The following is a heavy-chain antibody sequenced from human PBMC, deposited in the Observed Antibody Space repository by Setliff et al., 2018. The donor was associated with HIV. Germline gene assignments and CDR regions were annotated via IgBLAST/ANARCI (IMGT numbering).Heavy chain of an antibody. CDR2: IYHSGST. D-gene: IGHD3-22*01. CDR3: ARVSAGKDYYDSSGYYYRFDY. Sequence: SETLSLTCAVSGYSISSGYYWGWIRQPPGKGLEWIGSIYHSGSTYYNPSLKSRVTISVGTSTNQFSLKLNSVTAADTAVYYCARVSAGKDYYDSSGYYYRFDYWGQGTLVTVPQ. J-gene: IGHJ4*02. V-gene: IGHV4-38-2*01. CDR1: GYSISSGYY.